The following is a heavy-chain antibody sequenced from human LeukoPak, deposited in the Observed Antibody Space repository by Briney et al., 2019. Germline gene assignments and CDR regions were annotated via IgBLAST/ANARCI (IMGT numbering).Heavy chain of an antibody. CDR3: ARDGYLAPVIAFLDY. D-gene: IGHD2-2*03. J-gene: IGHJ4*02. Sequence: QPGGSLRLSCAASGFTFSSYWMHWVRQSPGKGLEWVGQLKGDGSRANYADSARGRFTISRDNAKNTVYLQLNSLRAEDTAVYYCARDGYLAPVIAFLDYWGQGTPVTVSS. V-gene: IGHV3-74*01. CDR2: LKGDGSRA. CDR1: GFTFSSYW.